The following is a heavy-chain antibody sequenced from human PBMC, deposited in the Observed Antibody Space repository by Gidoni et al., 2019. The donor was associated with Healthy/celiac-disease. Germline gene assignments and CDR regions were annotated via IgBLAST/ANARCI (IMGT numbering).Heavy chain of an antibody. V-gene: IGHV3-48*03. CDR3: ARDRIAARPVYMDV. CDR2: ISSSGSTI. CDR1: GFRFSCYD. Sequence: EVQLVESGGGLVHPGGSLRLSCAASGFRFSCYDMNWVRQAPGKGLEWVSYISSSGSTIYYADSVKGRFTISRDNAKNSLYLQMNSLRAEDTAVYYCARDRIAARPVYMDVWGKGTTVTVSS. J-gene: IGHJ6*03. D-gene: IGHD6-6*01.